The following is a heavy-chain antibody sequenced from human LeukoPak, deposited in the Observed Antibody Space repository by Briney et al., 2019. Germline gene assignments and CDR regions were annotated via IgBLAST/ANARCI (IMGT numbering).Heavy chain of an antibody. J-gene: IGHJ4*02. CDR3: AKCGSSTPYFDY. CDR1: GFTVSGNY. D-gene: IGHD2-2*01. CDR2: IYSGGTT. V-gene: IGHV3-53*01. Sequence: GGSLRLSCAASGFTVSGNYMSWVRQAPGKGLEWVSVIYSGGTTYYADSVKGRFTISRDNSKNTLYLQMNSLRAEDTAAYYCAKCGSSTPYFDYWGQGTLVTVSS.